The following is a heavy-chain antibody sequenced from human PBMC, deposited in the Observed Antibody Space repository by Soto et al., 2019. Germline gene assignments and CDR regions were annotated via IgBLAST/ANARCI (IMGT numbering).Heavy chain of an antibody. CDR1: GGSISSGDYY. Sequence: PSETLSLTCTVSGGSISSGDYYWSWIRQPPGKGLEWIGYIYYSGSTYYNPSLKSRVTISVDTSKNQFSLKLSSVTAADTAVYYRASTSGEMATTGDGYWGQGTLVTVSS. CDR2: IYYSGST. J-gene: IGHJ4*01. CDR3: ASTSGEMATTGDGY. V-gene: IGHV4-30-4*01. D-gene: IGHD5-12*01.